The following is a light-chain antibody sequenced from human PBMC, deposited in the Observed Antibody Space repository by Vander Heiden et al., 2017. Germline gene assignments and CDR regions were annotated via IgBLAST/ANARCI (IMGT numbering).Light chain of an antibody. Sequence: DIQMTQSPSSLSASVGERVTITCRASQSITNYLSWYQLKPGKAPELLIYAASSLQSGVPSRFSGSGSGTDFTLTISRLQPEDFATYYCQQTYSTPITFGQGTRLEIK. V-gene: IGKV1-39*01. CDR2: AAS. J-gene: IGKJ5*01. CDR3: QQTYSTPIT. CDR1: QSITNY.